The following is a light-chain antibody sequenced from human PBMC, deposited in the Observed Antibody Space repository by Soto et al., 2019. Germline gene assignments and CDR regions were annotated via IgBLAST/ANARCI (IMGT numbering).Light chain of an antibody. J-gene: IGLJ1*01. CDR2: NTN. V-gene: IGLV8-61*01. CDR1: SDSVSASHF. Sequence: QTVVTQEPSFSVSPGGTVTLTCGLSSDSVSASHFPSWYQQTPGQAPRTLIYNTNTRSSGVPDRFSGSKSGNTASRTISGLQAEDEADYYCCSYAGRNTYVFGTGTKLTVL. CDR3: CSYAGRNTYV.